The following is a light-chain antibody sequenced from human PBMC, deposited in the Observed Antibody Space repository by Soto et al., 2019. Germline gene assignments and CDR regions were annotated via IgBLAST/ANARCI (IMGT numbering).Light chain of an antibody. V-gene: IGKV2-28*01. CDR2: LGS. CDR1: QSLLHRNGYNY. J-gene: IGKJ4*01. Sequence: DLVMTQSPLSLPVIPGEPASISCRSSQSLLHRNGYNYLDWYLQKPGQSPQLLIYLGSSRASGVPDRFSGSESGTDFTLRISRVEAEDVGIYYCMQVLQTPFTFGGGTKVEIK. CDR3: MQVLQTPFT.